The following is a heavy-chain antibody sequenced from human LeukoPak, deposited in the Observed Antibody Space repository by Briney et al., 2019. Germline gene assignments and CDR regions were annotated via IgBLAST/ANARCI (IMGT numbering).Heavy chain of an antibody. D-gene: IGHD3-10*01. CDR1: GFTVSSNY. Sequence: GGSLRPSCAASGFTVSSNYMSWVRQAPGKGLEWVSVIYSGGSTYYADSVKGRFTISRDNSKNTLYLQMNSLRAEDTAVYYCARLAYYYGSGSSYYFDYWGQGTLVTVSS. CDR2: IYSGGST. CDR3: ARLAYYYGSGSSYYFDY. V-gene: IGHV3-66*04. J-gene: IGHJ4*02.